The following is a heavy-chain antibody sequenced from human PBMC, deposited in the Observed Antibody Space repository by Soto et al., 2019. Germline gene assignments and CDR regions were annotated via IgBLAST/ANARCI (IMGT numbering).Heavy chain of an antibody. CDR3: ARGIVDPLIYYYYMDV. V-gene: IGHV4-34*01. D-gene: IGHD2-15*01. Sequence: SETLSLTCAVYGGSFSGYYWSWIRQPPGKGLEWIGEINHSGSTNYNPSLKSRVTISVDTSKNQFSLKLSSVTAADTAVYYCARGIVDPLIYYYYMDVWGKGTTVTVSS. J-gene: IGHJ6*03. CDR2: INHSGST. CDR1: GGSFSGYY.